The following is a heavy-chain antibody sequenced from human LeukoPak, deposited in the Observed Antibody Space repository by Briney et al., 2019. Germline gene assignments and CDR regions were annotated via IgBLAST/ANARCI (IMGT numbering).Heavy chain of an antibody. V-gene: IGHV1-2*06. CDR1: GYTFTGYY. Sequence: ASVQDSCKASGYTFTGYYMHWVRQAPGQGREWMGRINPNSGGTNYEQKFQGRVTMTRDTSISTAYMELSRLRSDDTAVYYCARSRPIVPAKVNWFDPWGQGTLVTVSS. CDR2: INPNSGGT. CDR3: ARSRPIVPAKVNWFDP. D-gene: IGHD2-2*01. J-gene: IGHJ5*02.